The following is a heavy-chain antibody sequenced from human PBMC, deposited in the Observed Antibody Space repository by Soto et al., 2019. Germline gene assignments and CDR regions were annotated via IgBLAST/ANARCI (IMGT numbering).Heavy chain of an antibody. D-gene: IGHD6-13*01. J-gene: IGHJ5*02. V-gene: IGHV1-2*02. Sequence: ASVKVSCKASGYRFNAYYIHWVRQAPGQGLEWMGWINPNSGGTEYAQNLQGRVTMTRDTAITTAYMGLSSLRSDDTAVYYCARGWGIAAPGPNWFDPWGQGTLVTVSS. CDR3: ARGWGIAAPGPNWFDP. CDR2: INPNSGGT. CDR1: GYRFNAYY.